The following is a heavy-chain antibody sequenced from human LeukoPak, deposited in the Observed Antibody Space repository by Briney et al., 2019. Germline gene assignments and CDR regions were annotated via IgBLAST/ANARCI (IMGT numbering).Heavy chain of an antibody. Sequence: PSETLSLTCSVSGVSISSGSNYWGWIRQPPGKTLEWIGSIYSRGSTYYNSSLKSRVIILIDTSKNHFSLTLSSVTAADTAVYYCTRSDGYGLVGIWGQGTMVTVSS. D-gene: IGHD3-10*01. V-gene: IGHV4-39*07. J-gene: IGHJ3*01. CDR3: TRSDGYGLVGI. CDR2: IYSRGST. CDR1: GVSISSGSNY.